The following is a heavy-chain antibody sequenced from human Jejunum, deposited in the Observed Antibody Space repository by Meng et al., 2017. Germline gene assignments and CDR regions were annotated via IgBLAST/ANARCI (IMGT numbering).Heavy chain of an antibody. CDR1: GGPLRTGAYY. CDR2: IYYTGST. J-gene: IGHJ5*02. D-gene: IGHD1-7*01. CDR3: ARLGITETIGGFDP. Sequence: QSQRAGPGLVKPSRPLSLTCTVSGGPLRTGAYYWSWIRQHPGKGLEWIGYIYYTGSTFYNPSLKSRVSISLETSKNQFSLKVTSVTAADTAFYYCARLGITETIGGFDPWGQGILVTVSS. V-gene: IGHV4-31*03.